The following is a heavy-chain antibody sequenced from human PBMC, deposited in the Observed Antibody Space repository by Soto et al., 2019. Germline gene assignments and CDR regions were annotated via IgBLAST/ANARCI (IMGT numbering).Heavy chain of an antibody. CDR1: GGSITNGYYY. Sequence: SETLSLTCTVSGGSITNGYYYWSWVRQNPGKGLEWIGHIYHSGRTYYRPSLKSRVTISVDTSKSQFSLNLSSMTAADTAVYYCARWVEVSLDYFDSWGQGTPVTVSS. CDR2: IYHSGRT. CDR3: ARWVEVSLDYFDS. J-gene: IGHJ4*02. V-gene: IGHV4-31*03. D-gene: IGHD2-15*01.